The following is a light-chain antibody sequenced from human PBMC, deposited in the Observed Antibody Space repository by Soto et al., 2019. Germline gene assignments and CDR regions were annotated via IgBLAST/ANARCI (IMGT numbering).Light chain of an antibody. Sequence: QSVLTQPPSVSGAPGQRVTISCTGSSSNIGAGYNVHWYQQLPGTAPKLLIYGNSNRPSGVPDRFSGSKSGTSASLAITGLQAGDEDDYYCQSYDSSLGGWVFGGGTKVTFL. J-gene: IGLJ3*02. V-gene: IGLV1-40*01. CDR1: SSNIGAGYN. CDR2: GNS. CDR3: QSYDSSLGGWV.